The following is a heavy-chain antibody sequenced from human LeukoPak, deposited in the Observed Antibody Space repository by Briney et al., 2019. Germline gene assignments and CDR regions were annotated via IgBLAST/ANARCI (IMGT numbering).Heavy chain of an antibody. J-gene: IGHJ4*02. CDR2: MNPNSGNA. D-gene: IGHD3-10*01. Sequence: ASVKVSCKASGYTFTSYDLSWVRQTTGQGLEWMGWMNPNSGNAGYAQRFQGRVTMTRNNSISTAYMELTSLRSEDTAVYYCGRPLQRGSWTQRALDYWGQGTLVTVSS. V-gene: IGHV1-8*01. CDR1: GYTFTSYD. CDR3: GRPLQRGSWTQRALDY.